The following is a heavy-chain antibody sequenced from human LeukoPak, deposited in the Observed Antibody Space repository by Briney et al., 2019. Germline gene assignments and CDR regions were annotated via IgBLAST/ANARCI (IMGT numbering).Heavy chain of an antibody. D-gene: IGHD2-2*03. Sequence: ASVKVSCKASGYTFTGYYMHWVRQAPGQGLEWMGRINPNSGGTNYAQKFQGWVTMTRDTSISTAYMELSRLRSDDTAVYYCARSPGYCSSTSCSHGMDVWGQGTTVTVSS. CDR2: INPNSGGT. V-gene: IGHV1-2*04. CDR1: GYTFTGYY. CDR3: ARSPGYCSSTSCSHGMDV. J-gene: IGHJ6*02.